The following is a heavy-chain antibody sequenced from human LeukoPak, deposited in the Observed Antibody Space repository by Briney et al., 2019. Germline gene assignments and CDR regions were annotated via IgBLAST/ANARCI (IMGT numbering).Heavy chain of an antibody. CDR1: GFTFSSYA. CDR2: ISGSGGST. V-gene: IGHV3-23*01. D-gene: IGHD1-26*01. Sequence: GGSLRLSCAASGFTFSSYAMSWVRQAPGKGLEWVSGISGSGGSTYYADSVKGRFTISRDNSQTTLYLQMNSLRAEDTAVYYCAKGPVGWSLYYFDYWGQGTLLTVSS. J-gene: IGHJ4*02. CDR3: AKGPVGWSLYYFDY.